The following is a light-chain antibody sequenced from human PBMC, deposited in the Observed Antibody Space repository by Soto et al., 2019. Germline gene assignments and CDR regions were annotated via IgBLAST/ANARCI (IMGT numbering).Light chain of an antibody. CDR3: DTWDSNTQNWV. Sequence: QSVLTQSSSASASLGSSVKLTCTLSSGHSSYIIAWHQQQLGKAPRYLMKLEGSGSYNKGSGVPDRFSGSSSGADRYLTISNLQFEDEADYYCDTWDSNTQNWVFGGGTKLTVL. CDR1: SGHSSYI. V-gene: IGLV4-60*02. J-gene: IGLJ3*02. CDR2: LEGSGSY.